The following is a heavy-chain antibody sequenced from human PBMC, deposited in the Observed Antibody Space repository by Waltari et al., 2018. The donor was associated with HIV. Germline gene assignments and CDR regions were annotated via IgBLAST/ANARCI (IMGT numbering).Heavy chain of an antibody. D-gene: IGHD2-15*01. CDR2: IYPSGST. Sequence: QVQLQESGPGLVKPLQTLSLPCTVSGGSISSGRYYWNWIRQPAGKGLEWIGRIYPSGSTNYNPSLKSRVTISVDTSKNQFSLKLSSVTAADTAVYYCARVFCSGGSCYGDGRYGMDVWGQGTTVTVSS. CDR3: ARVFCSGGSCYGDGRYGMDV. V-gene: IGHV4-61*02. J-gene: IGHJ6*02. CDR1: GGSISSGRYY.